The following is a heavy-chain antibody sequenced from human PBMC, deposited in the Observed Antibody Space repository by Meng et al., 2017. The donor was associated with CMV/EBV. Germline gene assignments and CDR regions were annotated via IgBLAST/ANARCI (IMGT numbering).Heavy chain of an antibody. Sequence: ASVKVSCKASGYTFTSYYMHWVRQAPGQGLEWMGIINPSDCSTSYAQKFQGRVTMNRDTSTSTVYMELSSLRSEDTAVYYCASAGCSSTSCHKGDAFDIWGQGTMVTVSS. CDR3: ASAGCSSTSCHKGDAFDI. V-gene: IGHV1-46*01. CDR1: GYTFTSYY. D-gene: IGHD2-2*01. CDR2: INPSDCST. J-gene: IGHJ3*02.